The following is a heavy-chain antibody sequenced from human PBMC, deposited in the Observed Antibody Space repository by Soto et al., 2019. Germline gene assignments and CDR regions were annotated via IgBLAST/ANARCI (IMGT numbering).Heavy chain of an antibody. D-gene: IGHD2-21*02. CDR2: ISTSSGYR. CDR3: ARDAYCYMGV. CDR1: GFTFSNYS. V-gene: IGHV3-21*01. J-gene: IGHJ6*02. Sequence: GGSLRLSCAASGFTFSNYSMNWVRQAPGKGLEWVSSISTSSGYRYYADSVKGRFTISRDNAKKSLYLQMNSLRAEDTSVYYCARDAYCYMGVWGRGTTVTVSS.